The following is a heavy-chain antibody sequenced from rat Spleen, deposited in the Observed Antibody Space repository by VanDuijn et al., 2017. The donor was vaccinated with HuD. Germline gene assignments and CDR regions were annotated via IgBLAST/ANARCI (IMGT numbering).Heavy chain of an antibody. CDR1: GFTFSSYW. Sequence: EVQLVATGGGLVQPGGSLKLSCAVSGFTFSSYWMYWVRQAPTKGLEWVASISTGGGNTYYRDSVKGRFTISRDNAKRTLYLQMDSLRSEDTATYYCATLTPLFAYWGQGTLVTVSS. D-gene: IGHD3-4*01. V-gene: IGHV5-25*01. CDR3: ATLTPLFAY. CDR2: ISTGGGNT. J-gene: IGHJ3*01.